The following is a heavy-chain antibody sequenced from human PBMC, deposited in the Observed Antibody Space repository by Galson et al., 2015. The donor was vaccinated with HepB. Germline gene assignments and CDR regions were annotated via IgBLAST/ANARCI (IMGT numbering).Heavy chain of an antibody. CDR1: GFGFSDFW. J-gene: IGHJ3*02. CDR2: IKPDGGHQ. V-gene: IGHV3-7*03. Sequence: SLRLSCAASGFGFSDFWMHWVRQAPGKGLELVASIKPDGGHQHYVDSVRGRFTISRDNAQSSLHVQMNSLRVEDTAVYYCARDREGGSAFDIWGQGTMVTVSS. D-gene: IGHD1-26*01. CDR3: ARDREGGSAFDI.